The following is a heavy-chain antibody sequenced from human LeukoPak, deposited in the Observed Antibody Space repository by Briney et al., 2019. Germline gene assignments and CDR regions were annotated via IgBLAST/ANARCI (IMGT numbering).Heavy chain of an antibody. V-gene: IGHV4-4*02. D-gene: IGHD1-26*01. CDR3: ARDSGSYLGGVDFDY. J-gene: IGHJ4*02. CDR1: GGSISSSNW. CDR2: IYHSGST. Sequence: SETLSLTCAVSGGSISSSNWWSWVRQPPGKGLEWIGEIYHSGSTNYNPSLKSRVTISVDTSKNQFSLKLSSVTAADTAVYYCARDSGSYLGGVDFDYWGQGTLVTVSS.